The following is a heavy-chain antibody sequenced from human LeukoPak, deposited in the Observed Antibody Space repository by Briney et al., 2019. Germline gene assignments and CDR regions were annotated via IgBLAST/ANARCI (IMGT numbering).Heavy chain of an antibody. V-gene: IGHV3-30*04. D-gene: IGHD6-13*01. CDR2: ISYDGSNK. CDR1: GFTFSSYA. J-gene: IGHJ4*02. CDR3: ARDGVRIAAAGTYY. Sequence: GRSLRLSCAASGFTFSSYAMHWVRQDPGKGLEWVAVISYDGSNKYYADSVKGRFTISRDNSKNTLYLQMNSLRAEDTAVYYCARDGVRIAAAGTYYWGQGTLVTVSS.